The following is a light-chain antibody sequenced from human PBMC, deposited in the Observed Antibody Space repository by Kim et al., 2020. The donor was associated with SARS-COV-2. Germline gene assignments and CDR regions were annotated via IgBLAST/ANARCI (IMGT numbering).Light chain of an antibody. V-gene: IGLV1-47*01. J-gene: IGLJ2*01. CDR2: RND. CDR1: SSNIGTNS. Sequence: QSVLTQPPSASGTPGQRVTISCSGTSSNIGTNSVYWYQQLPGTAPKLLIFRNDQRPSGVPDRFSGTKSGTSASLAISGLRSEDEADYHCAAWDDSLSGPVFGGGTKVTVL. CDR3: AAWDDSLSGPV.